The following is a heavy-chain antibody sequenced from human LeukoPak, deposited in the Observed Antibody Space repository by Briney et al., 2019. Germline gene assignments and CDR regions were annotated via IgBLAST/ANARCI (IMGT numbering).Heavy chain of an antibody. J-gene: IGHJ4*02. CDR3: ARDWLHCSGGSCYSRYYFDY. CDR2: IYYNGNT. CDR1: GGSIRSGTYY. D-gene: IGHD2-15*01. Sequence: SETLSLTCTVSGGSIRSGTYYWGWIRQSPGKGLEWIGSIYYNGNTYYNPSLKSRVTISIDTSKNQFSLTLNSVTAADTAVYYCARDWLHCSGGSCYSRYYFDYWGQGTLVAVSS. V-gene: IGHV4-39*07.